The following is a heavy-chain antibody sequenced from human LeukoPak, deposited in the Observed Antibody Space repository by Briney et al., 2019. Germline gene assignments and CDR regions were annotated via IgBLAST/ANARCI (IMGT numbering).Heavy chain of an antibody. CDR2: IYYSGST. Sequence: PSETLSLTRTVSGGSISSYYWSWIRQPPGKGLEWIGYIYYSGSTNYNPSLKSRVTISVDTSKNQFSLKLSSVTAADTAVYYCARVRAVAITMIVVNAFDIWGQGTMVTVSS. CDR3: ARVRAVAITMIVVNAFDI. D-gene: IGHD3-22*01. J-gene: IGHJ3*02. CDR1: GGSISSYY. V-gene: IGHV4-59*01.